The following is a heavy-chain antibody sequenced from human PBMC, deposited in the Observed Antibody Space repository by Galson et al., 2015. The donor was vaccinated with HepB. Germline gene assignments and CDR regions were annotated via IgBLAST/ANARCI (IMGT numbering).Heavy chain of an antibody. CDR3: ATRDGYGSFDY. D-gene: IGHD5-24*01. J-gene: IGHJ4*02. Sequence: SLRLSCAASGFTFSSYGMHWVRQAPGKGLEWVAVISYDGSNKYYADSVKGRFTISRDNSKNTLYLQMNSLRAEDTAVYYCATRDGYGSFDYWGQGTLVTVSS. CDR1: GFTFSSYG. CDR2: ISYDGSNK. V-gene: IGHV3-30*03.